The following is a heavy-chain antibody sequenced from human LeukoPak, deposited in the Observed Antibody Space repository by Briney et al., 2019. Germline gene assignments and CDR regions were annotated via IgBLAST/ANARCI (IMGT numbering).Heavy chain of an antibody. J-gene: IGHJ5*02. V-gene: IGHV3-48*03. CDR1: GFTFSSYE. CDR2: ISSSGSTI. CDR3: ARVFTMVRGYNWFDP. D-gene: IGHD3-10*01. Sequence: PGGSLRLSCAASGFTFSSYEMNWVRQAPGKGLEWVSYISSSGSTIYYADSVKGLFTISRDNAKNSLYLQMNSLRAEDTAVYYCARVFTMVRGYNWFDPWGQGTLVTVSS.